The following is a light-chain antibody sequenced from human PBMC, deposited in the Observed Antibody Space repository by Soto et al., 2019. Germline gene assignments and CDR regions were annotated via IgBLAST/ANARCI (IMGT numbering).Light chain of an antibody. CDR1: QGISSY. CDR3: QQYYSYPYS. V-gene: IGKV1-8*01. CDR2: AAS. Sequence: AIRMTQSPSSFSASTGDRVTITCRASQGISSYLAWYQQKPGKAPKLLIYAASPLQSGVPSRFSGSGSGTDFTLTISCLQSEDFATSYCQQYYSYPYSFGQGTKLEIK. J-gene: IGKJ2*01.